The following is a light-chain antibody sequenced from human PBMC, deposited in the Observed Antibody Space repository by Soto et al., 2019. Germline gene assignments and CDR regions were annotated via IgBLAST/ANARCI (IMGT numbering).Light chain of an antibody. CDR2: GAS. Sequence: EIVLTQSPGTLSLSPGERATLSCRASQSVSSSYLAWYQQKPGQAPRLLIYGASNRANGIPDRFSGSGSGTDFTLTISRLEPEDFAVYYCQQYDSSPYTFGQGTKLEIK. CDR3: QQYDSSPYT. J-gene: IGKJ2*01. V-gene: IGKV3-20*01. CDR1: QSVSSSY.